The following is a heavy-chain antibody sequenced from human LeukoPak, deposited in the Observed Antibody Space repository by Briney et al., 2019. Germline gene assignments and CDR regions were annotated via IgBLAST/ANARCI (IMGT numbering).Heavy chain of an antibody. Sequence: GGSPRLSCAASGFTFDDYAMHWVRQAPGKGLEWVSGISWNSGSIGYADSVKGRFTISRDNAKNSLYLQMNSLRAEDTALYYCAKELLSYYYYGMDVWGQGTTVTVSS. J-gene: IGHJ6*02. D-gene: IGHD2-2*01. V-gene: IGHV3-9*01. CDR1: GFTFDDYA. CDR2: ISWNSGSI. CDR3: AKELLSYYYYGMDV.